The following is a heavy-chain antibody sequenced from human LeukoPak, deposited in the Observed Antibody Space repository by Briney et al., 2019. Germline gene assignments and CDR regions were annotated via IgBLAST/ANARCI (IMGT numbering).Heavy chain of an antibody. J-gene: IGHJ4*02. CDR2: ISSNGGGT. D-gene: IGHD6-13*01. V-gene: IGHV3-64*01. CDR3: ARQVAAAAYFDY. Sequence: GRSLRLSCAASGFTFSSFAVHWVRQAPGKGLEYVSAISSNGGGTYYANSVKGRFTISRDNSKNTLYLQMGSLRAEDMAVCYCARQVAAAAYFDYWGQGTLVTVSS. CDR1: GFTFSSFA.